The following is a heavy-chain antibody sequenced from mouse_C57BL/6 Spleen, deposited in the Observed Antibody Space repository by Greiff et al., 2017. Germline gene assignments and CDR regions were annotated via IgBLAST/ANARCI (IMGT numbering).Heavy chain of an antibody. D-gene: IGHD1-1*01. Sequence: VQLQQSGPELVKPGASVKLSCKASGYTFTSYDINWVKQRPGQGLEWIGWIYPRDGSTKYNEKFKGKATLTVDTSSSTAYMELHSLTSEDSAVYFCAREGENYYGSSSFAYWGQGTLVTVSA. CDR2: IYPRDGST. CDR3: AREGENYYGSSSFAY. J-gene: IGHJ3*01. CDR1: GYTFTSYD. V-gene: IGHV1-85*01.